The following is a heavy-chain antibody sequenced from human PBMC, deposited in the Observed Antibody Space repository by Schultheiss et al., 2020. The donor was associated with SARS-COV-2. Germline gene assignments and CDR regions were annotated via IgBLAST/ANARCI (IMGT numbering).Heavy chain of an antibody. J-gene: IGHJ6*02. CDR2: ISGSGGST. CDR1: GFTFSSYA. D-gene: IGHD6-6*01. CDR3: ARDGSSSGNYYYNYGMDV. V-gene: IGHV3-23*01. Sequence: GGSLRLSCAASGFTFSSYAMSWVRQAPGKGLEWVSAISGSGGSTYYADSVKGRFTISRDNSKNTLYLQMNSLRAEDTAVYYCARDGSSSGNYYYNYGMDVWGQGTTVTVSS.